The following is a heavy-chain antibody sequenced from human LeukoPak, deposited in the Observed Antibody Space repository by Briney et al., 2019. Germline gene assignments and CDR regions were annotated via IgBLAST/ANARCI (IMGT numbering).Heavy chain of an antibody. CDR2: IYYSGST. CDR3: ARDKSRYSSSSHGAFDI. CDR1: GGSISSGDYY. J-gene: IGHJ3*02. Sequence: PSETLSLTCTVSGGSISSGDYYWSWIRQPPGKGLEWIGYIYYSGSTNYNPSLKSRVTISVDTSKNQFSLKLSSETAADTAVYYCARDKSRYSSSSHGAFDIWGQGTMVTVSS. V-gene: IGHV4-61*08. D-gene: IGHD6-6*01.